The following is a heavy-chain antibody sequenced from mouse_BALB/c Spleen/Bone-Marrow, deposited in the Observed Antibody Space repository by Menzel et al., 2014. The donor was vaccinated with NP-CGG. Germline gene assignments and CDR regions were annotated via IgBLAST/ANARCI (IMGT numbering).Heavy chain of an antibody. D-gene: IGHD1-2*01. V-gene: IGHV10-1*02. CDR2: IRSKSNYYAT. CDR1: GFTFNSYA. Sequence: EVQVVESGGGLVQPKGSLKLSCEASGFTFNSYAMTWVRQAPGKVLEWVARIRSKSNYYATYYADSIKDRFTISRDDSQSMLYLQMNNLKTEDTAMYYCALGLAWFACWGQGTLVTVSA. J-gene: IGHJ3*01. CDR3: ALGLAWFAC.